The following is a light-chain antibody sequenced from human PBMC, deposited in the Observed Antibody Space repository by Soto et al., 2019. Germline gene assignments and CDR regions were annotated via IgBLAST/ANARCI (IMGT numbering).Light chain of an antibody. CDR3: QQYDSSPFT. Sequence: EIVLTQSPGTLSLSPGERATLSCRASQSVSSSYLAWYQQKPGQTPRLLIYGASSRATGIPDRFSGSGSGTDFTLTIRRLEPEDFAVYYCQQYDSSPFTFGPGTKVDIK. CDR2: GAS. V-gene: IGKV3-20*01. J-gene: IGKJ3*01. CDR1: QSVSSSY.